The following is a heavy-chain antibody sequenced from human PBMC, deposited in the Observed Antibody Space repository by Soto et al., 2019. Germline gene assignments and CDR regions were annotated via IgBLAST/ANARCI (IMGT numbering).Heavy chain of an antibody. CDR1: GDSLSSGDYY. J-gene: IGHJ5*02. Sequence: PSETLSLTCTVSGDSLSSGDYYWSWIRQPPGKGLEWIGYMYYSGSTYYNPSLKSRVTISVDMSKNHFSLKLTSVTAADTAVYYCARDDASEYSTHGGFDPWGQGTLVTVSS. V-gene: IGHV4-30-4*01. D-gene: IGHD6-6*01. CDR3: ARDDASEYSTHGGFDP. CDR2: MYYSGST.